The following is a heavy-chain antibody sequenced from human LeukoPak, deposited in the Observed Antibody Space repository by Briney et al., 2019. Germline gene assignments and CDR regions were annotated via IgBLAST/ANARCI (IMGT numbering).Heavy chain of an antibody. CDR1: GFTFSTYS. D-gene: IGHD2-2*02. J-gene: IGHJ6*02. V-gene: IGHV3-21*01. Sequence: SGGSLRLSCAASGFTFSTYSMNWVRQAPGKGLEWVASISSTSTYIFYADSVKGRFTISRDSAKDSLYLQMNSLRAEDTAVYYCARDEKYCSSTSCYNYYYYGMDVWGQGTTVTVSS. CDR3: ARDEKYCSSTSCYNYYYYGMDV. CDR2: ISSTSTYI.